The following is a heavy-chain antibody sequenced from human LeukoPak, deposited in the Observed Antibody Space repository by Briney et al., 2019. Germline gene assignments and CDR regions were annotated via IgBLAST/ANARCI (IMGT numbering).Heavy chain of an antibody. J-gene: IGHJ4*02. V-gene: IGHV3-66*01. CDR1: GFTFSSYG. D-gene: IGHD3-9*01. CDR2: IYSGGST. CDR3: ARWGDILTGYPVFDY. Sequence: QAGGSLRLSCAASGFTFSSYGMSWVRQAPGKGLEWVSVIYSGGSTYYADSVKGRFTISRDNSKNTLYLQMNSLRAEDTAVYYCARWGDILTGYPVFDYWGQGTLVTVSS.